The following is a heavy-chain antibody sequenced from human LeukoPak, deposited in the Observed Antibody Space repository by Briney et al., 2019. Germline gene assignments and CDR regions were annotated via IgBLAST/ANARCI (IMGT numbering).Heavy chain of an antibody. Sequence: WSLPLSCVSCGCTFSRYVMSWVGQAPGRGLDWVSSISGSGSSSYYAHSVNGRFTNSIEKPKNALYVQTDSLRARDRAVYFLSTAVLRYCEWLLYRRNEDRYFDYWGQRTLVTVPS. CDR3: STAVLRYCEWLLYRRNEDRYFDY. D-gene: IGHD3-9*01. V-gene: IGHV3-23*01. CDR1: GCTFSRYV. CDR2: ISGSGSSS. J-gene: IGHJ4*02.